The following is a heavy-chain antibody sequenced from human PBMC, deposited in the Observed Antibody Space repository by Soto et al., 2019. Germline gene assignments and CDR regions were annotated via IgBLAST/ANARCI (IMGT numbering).Heavy chain of an antibody. J-gene: IGHJ5*02. V-gene: IGHV4-59*08. CDR3: ARQRSLPAAVYNWFDP. CDR1: GGSISSYY. CDR2: IYYSGST. Sequence: SETLSLTCTVSGGSISSYYWSWIRQPPGKGLEWIGYIYYSGSTNYNPSLKSRVTISEHTPKNQFSLKLSSVTAADTAVYYCARQRSLPAAVYNWFDPWGQGTLVTVSS. D-gene: IGHD2-2*01.